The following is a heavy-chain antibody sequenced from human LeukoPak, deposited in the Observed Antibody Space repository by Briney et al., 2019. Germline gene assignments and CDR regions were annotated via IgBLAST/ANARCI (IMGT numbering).Heavy chain of an antibody. Sequence: GGSLRLSCAASGFTFSRYSMNWVRQAPGKGLEWVSSISSSSSFIYYADSVKGRFTISRDNAKNSLYLQMNSLRAEDTAVYYCARDPPLVYCSSSSCPHLDYWGQGTLVTVSS. CDR3: ARDPPLVYCSSSSCPHLDY. J-gene: IGHJ4*02. D-gene: IGHD2-2*01. CDR2: ISSSSSFI. CDR1: GFTFSRYS. V-gene: IGHV3-21*01.